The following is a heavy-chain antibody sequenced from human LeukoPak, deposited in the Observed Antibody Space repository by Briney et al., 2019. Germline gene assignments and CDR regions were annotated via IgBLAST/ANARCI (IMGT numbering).Heavy chain of an antibody. D-gene: IGHD3-22*01. Sequence: GGSLRLSCAPSGFTFSSYAMSWVRQAPGKGLEWVSAISGSGGSTYYADSVKGRFTLSRDNSKNTLYLQMNSLRAEDTAVYYCAKYGGKAAGCGYYYFDYWGQGTLVTVSS. V-gene: IGHV3-23*01. J-gene: IGHJ4*02. CDR2: ISGSGGST. CDR3: AKYGGKAAGCGYYYFDY. CDR1: GFTFSSYA.